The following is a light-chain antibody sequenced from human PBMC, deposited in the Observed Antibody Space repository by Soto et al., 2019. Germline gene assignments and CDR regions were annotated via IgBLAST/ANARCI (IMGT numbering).Light chain of an antibody. CDR2: DVS. V-gene: IGKV1-5*01. CDR1: QSITTC. Sequence: DIQMTQSPSTVSAYVGDSVTITCRASQSITTCLAWYQQRPGKAPKILIYDVSSLQSGVPSRFSGSGSGTEFTLTISSLQHADFAASYCQHYKMYSPWTFGQGTKVEIK. J-gene: IGKJ1*01. CDR3: QHYKMYSPWT.